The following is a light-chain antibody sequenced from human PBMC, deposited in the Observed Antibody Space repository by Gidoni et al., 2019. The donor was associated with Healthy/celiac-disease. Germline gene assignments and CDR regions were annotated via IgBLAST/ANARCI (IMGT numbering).Light chain of an antibody. J-gene: IGKJ5*01. CDR3: QQRYSTPPVT. CDR1: QSISSY. Sequence: QLTQSPSSLSAAVEDRVTITCRASQSISSYLNWYQQKPGKDPKLLIYAASSLQSGVPSRFSGSGSGTDFTLTISSLQPEDFATYYCQQRYSTPPVTFGQGTRLEIK. CDR2: AAS. V-gene: IGKV1-39*01.